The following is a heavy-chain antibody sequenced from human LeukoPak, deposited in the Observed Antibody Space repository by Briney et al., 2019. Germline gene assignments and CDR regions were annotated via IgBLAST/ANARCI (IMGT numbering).Heavy chain of an antibody. J-gene: IGHJ4*02. D-gene: IGHD3-9*01. CDR2: ISGSGGST. Sequence: GGSLRLSCAASGFTFSSYAMSWVSQAPGKGLEWVSAISGSGGSTYYADSVKGRFTISRDNSKNTLYLQVNSLRAEDTAVYYCAKDGWLSGFDYWGQGTLVTVSS. V-gene: IGHV3-23*01. CDR1: GFTFSSYA. CDR3: AKDGWLSGFDY.